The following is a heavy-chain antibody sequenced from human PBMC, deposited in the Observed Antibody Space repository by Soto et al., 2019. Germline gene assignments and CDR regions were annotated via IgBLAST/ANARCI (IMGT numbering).Heavy chain of an antibody. D-gene: IGHD3-3*01. Sequence: SSETLSLTCAVYGGSFSDYYWSWIRQPPGKGLEWIGEINHSGSTNYNPSLKSRVTISVDTSKNQFSLKLSSVTAADTAVYYCARGPEGFWSGYYYYYGMDVWGQGTTVTVSS. CDR2: INHSGST. J-gene: IGHJ6*02. CDR3: ARGPEGFWSGYYYYYGMDV. CDR1: GGSFSDYY. V-gene: IGHV4-34*01.